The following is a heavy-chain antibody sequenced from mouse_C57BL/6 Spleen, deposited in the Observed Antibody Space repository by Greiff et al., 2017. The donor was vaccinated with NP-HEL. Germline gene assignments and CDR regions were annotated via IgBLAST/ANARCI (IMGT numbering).Heavy chain of an antibody. V-gene: IGHV1-85*01. Sequence: QVQLQQSGPELVKPGASVKLSCKASGYTFTSYGINWVKQRPGQGLEWIGRIYPRDGSTKYNEKFKGKATLTVDTSSSTAYMELHSLTSEDSAVCFCGYSNLYYAMDYWGQGTSVTVSS. CDR1: GYTFTSYG. CDR3: GYSNLYYAMDY. CDR2: IYPRDGST. J-gene: IGHJ4*01. D-gene: IGHD2-5*01.